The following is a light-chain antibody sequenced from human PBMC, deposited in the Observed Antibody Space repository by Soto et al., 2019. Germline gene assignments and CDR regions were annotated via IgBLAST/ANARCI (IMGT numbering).Light chain of an antibody. J-gene: IGKJ1*01. Sequence: EIVLTQSPGTLSLSPGERGTLSCRASQSVSSSYLAWYQQKPGQAPRLLMYGTSTRATGTPDRFSGSGSGTDFTLTISSLEPEDVEVYYCQQYGSSPRTFGQGTKVDIK. CDR1: QSVSSSY. CDR2: GTS. CDR3: QQYGSSPRT. V-gene: IGKV3-20*01.